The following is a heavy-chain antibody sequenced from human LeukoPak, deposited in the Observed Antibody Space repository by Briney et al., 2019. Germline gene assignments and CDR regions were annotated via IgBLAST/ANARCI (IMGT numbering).Heavy chain of an antibody. D-gene: IGHD4/OR15-4a*01. Sequence: SQTLSLTCAISGDSVSSNSAAWSWIRQSPSRGLEWLGRTYYRSRWYNDYAVSVKSRITVNPDTSKNQFSLHLNSVTPEDTAVYYCARSADGALDYWGQGTLVTVSS. CDR1: GDSVSSNSAA. CDR2: TYYRSRWYN. J-gene: IGHJ4*02. CDR3: ARSADGALDY. V-gene: IGHV6-1*01.